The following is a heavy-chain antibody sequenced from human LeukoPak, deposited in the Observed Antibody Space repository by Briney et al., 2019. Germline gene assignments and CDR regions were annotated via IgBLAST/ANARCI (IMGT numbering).Heavy chain of an antibody. CDR1: GGSISSYY. V-gene: IGHV4-59*01. Sequence: PSETLSLTCTVSGGSISSYYWSWIRQPPGKGLEWIGYIYYSGNTNYTPSLKSRVTISVDTSKNQFSLKLSSVTAADTAVYYCARSGALTGYLYWGQGTLVTVSS. J-gene: IGHJ4*02. CDR3: ARSGALTGYLY. D-gene: IGHD3-9*01. CDR2: IYYSGNT.